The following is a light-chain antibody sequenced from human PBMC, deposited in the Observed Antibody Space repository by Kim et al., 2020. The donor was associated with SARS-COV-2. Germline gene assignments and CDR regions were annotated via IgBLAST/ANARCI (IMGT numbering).Light chain of an antibody. CDR3: SSYASGISWV. CDR2: DGN. J-gene: IGLJ3*02. Sequence: GQSIPISCTETRRYVGGYNYVPWDQQQPGKAPRLMIQDGNMRPPGMSNRFSCSKSGNAASQTISGLQAEDEADNYCSSYASGISWVFGGGTKVTVL. V-gene: IGLV2-14*03. CDR1: RRYVGGYNY.